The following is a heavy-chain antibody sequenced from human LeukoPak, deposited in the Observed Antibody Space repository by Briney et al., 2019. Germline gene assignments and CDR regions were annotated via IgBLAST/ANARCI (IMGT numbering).Heavy chain of an antibody. Sequence: PSETLSLTCTVSGGSISSYYWSWIRQPPGKGLEWIGYIYYSGSTNYNPSLKSRVTISVDTSKNQFSLKLSSVTAADTAVYYCARVIAAAGTVAENWFDPWGQGTLVTVSS. J-gene: IGHJ5*02. CDR3: ARVIAAAGTVAENWFDP. D-gene: IGHD6-13*01. V-gene: IGHV4-59*01. CDR1: GGSISSYY. CDR2: IYYSGST.